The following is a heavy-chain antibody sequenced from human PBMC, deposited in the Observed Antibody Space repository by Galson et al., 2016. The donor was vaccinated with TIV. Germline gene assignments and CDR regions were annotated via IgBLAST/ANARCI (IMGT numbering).Heavy chain of an antibody. CDR3: VLEAYMYGWDS. Sequence: SETLSLTCAVSGYSISSGYFWGWIRQSPGKGLEWVASISHSGNTYYNPSLNSRVAILVDTSKNEFSLRLTSIIAADTAIYYCVLEAYMYGWDSWGQGALVSVSS. CDR2: ISHSGNT. V-gene: IGHV4-38-2*01. CDR1: GYSISSGYF. J-gene: IGHJ4*02. D-gene: IGHD5-18*01.